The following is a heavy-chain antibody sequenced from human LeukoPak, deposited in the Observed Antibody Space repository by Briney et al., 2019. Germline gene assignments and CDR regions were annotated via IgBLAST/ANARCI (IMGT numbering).Heavy chain of an antibody. Sequence: NRGEALKISCKGSGYSFTSYWIGWVRQMPGKGLEGMGIIYPGDSCTRYSPSFQGQVTISADKSISTAYLQWSSLKASDTAMYYCARHGFLAAAVGVDYWGQGTLVTVSS. V-gene: IGHV5-51*01. CDR1: GYSFTSYW. CDR2: IYPGDSCT. D-gene: IGHD6-13*01. CDR3: ARHGFLAAAVGVDY. J-gene: IGHJ4*02.